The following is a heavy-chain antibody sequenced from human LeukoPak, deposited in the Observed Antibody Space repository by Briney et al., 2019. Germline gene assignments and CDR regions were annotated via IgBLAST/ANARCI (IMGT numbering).Heavy chain of an antibody. CDR2: FYHSGST. J-gene: IGHJ4*02. D-gene: IGHD3-22*01. CDR1: SYSISSGYY. V-gene: IGHV4-38-2*01. CDR3: ATQNYYASSGYYPFDY. Sequence: SETLSLTCAVSSYSISSGYYWGWIRQPPGKGLEWIGSFYHSGSTNYNPSLKSRVTMSVDTSKNQFSLKLSSVTAADTAVYYCATQNYYASSGYYPFDYWGQGTLVTVSS.